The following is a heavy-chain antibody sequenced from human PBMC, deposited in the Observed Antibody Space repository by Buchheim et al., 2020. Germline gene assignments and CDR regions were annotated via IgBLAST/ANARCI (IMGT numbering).Heavy chain of an antibody. CDR1: GGSFTGYY. J-gene: IGHJ3*02. CDR3: ARGRRVTHLTGDDAFDI. Sequence: QVQLQQWGAGLLKPAETLSLTCAVSGGSFTGYYWSWIRQPPGKGLEWIGEINHSGSTNYNPSLKSRVVISVDTSKNQFSLKLTAVTAADAVLYFGARGRRVTHLTGDDAFDIWGHGT. CDR2: INHSGST. V-gene: IGHV4-34*02. D-gene: IGHD7-27*01.